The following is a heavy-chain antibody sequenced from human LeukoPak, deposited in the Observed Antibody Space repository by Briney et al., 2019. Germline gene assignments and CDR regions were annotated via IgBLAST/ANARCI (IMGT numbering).Heavy chain of an antibody. V-gene: IGHV1-2*06. CDR1: GYTFTGYY. D-gene: IGHD3-22*01. CDR2: INPNSGGT. CDR3: ARLDYYDSSGYYHVDDAFDI. J-gene: IGHJ3*02. Sequence: ASVKVSCKASGYTFTGYYMHWVRQAPGQGLEWMGRINPNSGGTNYAQKFQGRVTMTRDTSISTAYMELSRLRSDGTAVYYCARLDYYDSSGYYHVDDAFDIWGQGTMVTVSS.